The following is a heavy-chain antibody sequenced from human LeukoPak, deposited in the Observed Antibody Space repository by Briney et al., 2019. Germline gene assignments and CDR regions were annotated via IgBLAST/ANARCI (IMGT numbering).Heavy chain of an antibody. Sequence: GGSLRLSCAASGFSFSSYGMHWVRQAPGKGLEWVAVIWNDGSDDYYKDSVKGRFTISRDNSKNTLYLQMNSLRAEDTAVYYCAKDWVSDLLWFGELLDYWGQGTLVTVSS. CDR1: GFSFSSYG. CDR3: AKDWVSDLLWFGELLDY. V-gene: IGHV3-33*06. CDR2: IWNDGSDD. J-gene: IGHJ4*02. D-gene: IGHD3-10*01.